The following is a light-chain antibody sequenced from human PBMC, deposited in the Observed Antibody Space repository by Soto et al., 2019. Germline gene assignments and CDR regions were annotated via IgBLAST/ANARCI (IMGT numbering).Light chain of an antibody. CDR1: SSDVGAYNL. V-gene: IGLV2-14*02. CDR2: DVS. Sequence: QSALTQPASVSGSPGQSITISCTGTSSDVGAYNLVSWYQQHPGSATKLFIFDVSDRPSGVSNLFSGSKSGNTASLTISGLKAEDEDFYYCSSYTNTSTLVFGGGTKLTV. J-gene: IGLJ3*02. CDR3: SSYTNTSTLV.